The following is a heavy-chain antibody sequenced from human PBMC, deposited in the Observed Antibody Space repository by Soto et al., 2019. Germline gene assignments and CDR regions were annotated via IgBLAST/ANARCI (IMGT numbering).Heavy chain of an antibody. Sequence: SETLSLTCTVSDDSITSGAYYWGLIRQPPGKGLKWIGTIQYRGSTYYNPSLKSRVTMSLDTSKNQYSLRLSSVTAADTAVYCCAEMFGFGDLFFDYWGPGPLVPVPS. D-gene: IGHD3-10*01. J-gene: IGHJ4*02. V-gene: IGHV4-39*01. CDR2: IQYRGST. CDR3: AEMFGFGDLFFDY. CDR1: DDSITSGAYY.